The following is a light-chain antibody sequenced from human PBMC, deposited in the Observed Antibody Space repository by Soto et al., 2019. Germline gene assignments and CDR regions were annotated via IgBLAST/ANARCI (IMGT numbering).Light chain of an antibody. CDR3: QKYNDWPLT. CDR1: QSVSSN. V-gene: IGKV3-15*01. J-gene: IGKJ1*01. CDR2: GEF. Sequence: EILMTQSPVTLSVSPGERATLSCRASQSVSSNLAWYQQKPGQAPSLIIYGEFTRATGIPDRFSGTGSGTEFTLTISRLQSEDFALYYCQKYNDWPLTCGQGTKVDIK.